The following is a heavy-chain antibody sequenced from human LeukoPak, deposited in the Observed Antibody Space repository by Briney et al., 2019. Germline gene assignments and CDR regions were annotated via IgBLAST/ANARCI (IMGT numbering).Heavy chain of an antibody. J-gene: IGHJ4*02. CDR2: NSWNSGSI. D-gene: IGHD3-22*01. CDR1: GFTFDDYA. CDR3: AKDIRYDSRGYLFDY. Sequence: GRSLRLSCAASGFTFDDYAMHWVRQAPGKGLEWVSGNSWNSGSIGYADSVKGRFTISRDNAKNSLYLQMNSLRAEDTALYYCAKDIRYDSRGYLFDYWGQGTLVTVSS. V-gene: IGHV3-9*01.